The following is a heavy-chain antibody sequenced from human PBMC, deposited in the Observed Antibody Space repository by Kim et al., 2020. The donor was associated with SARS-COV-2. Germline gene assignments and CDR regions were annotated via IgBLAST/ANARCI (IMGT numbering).Heavy chain of an antibody. Sequence: ASVKVSCKASGDTFFTYGLHWVRQAPGQRLEWMGLINAADGNTEYSQKFQGRVTITRDTSASTAYMDLSSLRSEDTAVYYCAKYYSKWSFNYWGQGTLVTVSS. D-gene: IGHD2-15*01. V-gene: IGHV1-3*01. CDR1: GDTFFTYG. J-gene: IGHJ4*02. CDR2: INAADGNT. CDR3: AKYYSKWSFNY.